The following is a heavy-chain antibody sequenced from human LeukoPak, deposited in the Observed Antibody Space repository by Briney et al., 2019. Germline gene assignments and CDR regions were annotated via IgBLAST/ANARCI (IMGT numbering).Heavy chain of an antibody. CDR3: ARLDQDIVVVPAIGNWFDP. CDR1: GGSFSGYY. CDR2: INHSGST. V-gene: IGHV4-34*01. D-gene: IGHD2-2*01. Sequence: SETLSLTCAVYGGSFSGYYRSWIRLPPGKGLEWIGEINHSGSTNYNPSLKSRVTISVDTSKNQFSLKLSSVTAADTAVYYCARLDQDIVVVPAIGNWFDPWGQGTLVTVSS. J-gene: IGHJ5*02.